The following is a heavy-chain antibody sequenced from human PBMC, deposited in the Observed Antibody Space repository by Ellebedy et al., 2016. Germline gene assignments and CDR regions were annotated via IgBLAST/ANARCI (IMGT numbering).Heavy chain of an antibody. CDR3: TRDPAAVISPYWYFDL. J-gene: IGHJ2*01. Sequence: SETLSLTCSVSGGSMNSSYWIWIRQPPGKGLEWIAYLSYSGSTNINPSLKSRVTTSVDTSKNQFSLKLHSVTAADTAVYYCTRDPAAVISPYWYFDLWGPGTLVTVSS. D-gene: IGHD6-25*01. V-gene: IGHV4-59*01. CDR2: LSYSGST. CDR1: GGSMNSSY.